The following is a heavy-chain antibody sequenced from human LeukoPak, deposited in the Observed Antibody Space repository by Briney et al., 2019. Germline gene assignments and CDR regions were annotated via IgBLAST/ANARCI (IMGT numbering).Heavy chain of an antibody. CDR2: MNPSGGST. D-gene: IGHD2-21*02. CDR3: ARDLGGGDRSDYYYGMDV. Sequence: ASVKVSCKASGDTFTSYYMHWVRQAPGQGLEWMGIMNPSGGSTSYAQKFQGRVTMTRDTSTSTVYMELSSLRSEDTAVYYCARDLGGGDRSDYYYGMDVWGQGTTVTVSS. CDR1: GDTFTSYY. V-gene: IGHV1-46*01. J-gene: IGHJ6*02.